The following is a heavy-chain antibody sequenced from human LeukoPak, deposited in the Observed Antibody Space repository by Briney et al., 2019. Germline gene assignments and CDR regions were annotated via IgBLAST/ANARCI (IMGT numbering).Heavy chain of an antibody. CDR2: ISGSDGST. D-gene: IGHD2-2*01. V-gene: IGHV3-23*01. J-gene: IGHJ6*03. CDR3: AKGARLLFYYYYMDV. CDR1: GFTFSSYA. Sequence: GGSLRLSCAASGFTFSSYAMSWVRQAPGKGLEWVSAISGSDGSTYYADSVKGRFTISRDNSKNTLYLQMNSLRAEDTAVYYCAKGARLLFYYYYMDVWGKGTTVTVSS.